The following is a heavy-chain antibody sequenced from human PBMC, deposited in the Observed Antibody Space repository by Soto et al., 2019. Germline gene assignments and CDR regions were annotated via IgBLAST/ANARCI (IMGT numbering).Heavy chain of an antibody. CDR1: NGSISSDY. CDR3: ARVTSRPGEPIWHAFDL. Sequence: QVQLQESGPGLVKPSETLSLTCTVSNGSISSDYWSWIRQPAGKGLEWIGRMYASGTTNYNPSLKSRGTMSIDTSKNQFSLKLSSVTAADTAVYYCARVTSRPGEPIWHAFDLWGQGTMVTVSS. D-gene: IGHD3-16*01. V-gene: IGHV4-4*07. J-gene: IGHJ3*01. CDR2: MYASGTT.